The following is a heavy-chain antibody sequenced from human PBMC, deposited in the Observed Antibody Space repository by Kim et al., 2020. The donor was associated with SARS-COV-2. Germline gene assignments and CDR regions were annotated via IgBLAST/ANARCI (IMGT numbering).Heavy chain of an antibody. V-gene: IGHV3-43*01. CDR2: ISWEGDRT. D-gene: IGHD3-10*01. CDR1: GFTFPAYT. J-gene: IGHJ4*01. CDR3: AKDATRHHTSGSYFDS. Sequence: GGSLRLSCAASGFTFPAYTMHWVRQTPGKGLEWISLISWEGDRTDYADSVKGRFTISRDNSKNILYLQMNSLGTEDTALYCCAKDATRHHTSGSYFDSWG.